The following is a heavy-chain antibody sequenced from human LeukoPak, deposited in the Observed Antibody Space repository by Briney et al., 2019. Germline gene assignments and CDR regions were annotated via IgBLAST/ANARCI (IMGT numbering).Heavy chain of an antibody. CDR3: ARVNKIVIAAPGNHWYFDL. V-gene: IGHV3-48*03. D-gene: IGHD6-13*01. CDR2: ISSSGSTI. Sequence: GGSLRLSCAASGFTFSSYEMNWVRQAPGKGLEWVSYISSSGSTIYYADSVKGRFTISRDNAKNSLYLQMNSLRAEDTAVYYCARVNKIVIAAPGNHWYFDLWGRGTLVTVSS. CDR1: GFTFSSYE. J-gene: IGHJ2*01.